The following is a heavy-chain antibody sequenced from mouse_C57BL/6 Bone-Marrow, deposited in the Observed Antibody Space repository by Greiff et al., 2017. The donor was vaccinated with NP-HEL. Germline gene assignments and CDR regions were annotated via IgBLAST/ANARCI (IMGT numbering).Heavy chain of an antibody. CDR3: ARLHYYYGSSYWYFDV. CDR2: IYPGSGST. V-gene: IGHV1-55*01. D-gene: IGHD1-1*01. Sequence: VQLQQSGAELVKPGASVKMSCKASGYTFTSYWITWVKQRPGQGLEWIGDIYPGSGSTNYNEKFKSKATLTVDTSSSTAYMQLSSLTSEDSAVYYCARLHYYYGSSYWYFDVWGTGTTVTVSS. CDR1: GYTFTSYW. J-gene: IGHJ1*03.